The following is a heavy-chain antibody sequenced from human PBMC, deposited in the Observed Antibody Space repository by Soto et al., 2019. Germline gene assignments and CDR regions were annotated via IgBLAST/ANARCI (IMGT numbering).Heavy chain of an antibody. CDR3: ASTYYDILNGYQYFDY. D-gene: IGHD3-9*01. Sequence: QVQLQQWGAGLLKPSETLSLTCAVYGGSFSGYYWSWIRQPPGKGLEWIGEINHSGSTNYNPSLKSRVTISVDTSKYQVSLKLSSVPAADTDVYYCASTYYDILNGYQYFDYWGQGTLVTVSS. J-gene: IGHJ4*02. CDR1: GGSFSGYY. CDR2: INHSGST. V-gene: IGHV4-34*01.